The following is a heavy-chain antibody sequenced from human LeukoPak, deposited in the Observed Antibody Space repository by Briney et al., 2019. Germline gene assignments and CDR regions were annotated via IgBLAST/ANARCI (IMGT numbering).Heavy chain of an antibody. CDR3: AKELGYCSGGSCYSPGYYFDY. J-gene: IGHJ4*02. Sequence: PGGSLRLSCAASGFTFSSYAMSWDRQAPGKGLEWVSAISGSGGSTYYADSVKGRFTISRDNSKNTLYLQMNGLRAEDTAVYYCAKELGYCSGGSCYSPGYYFDYWGQGTLVTVSS. CDR1: GFTFSSYA. CDR2: ISGSGGST. D-gene: IGHD2-15*01. V-gene: IGHV3-23*01.